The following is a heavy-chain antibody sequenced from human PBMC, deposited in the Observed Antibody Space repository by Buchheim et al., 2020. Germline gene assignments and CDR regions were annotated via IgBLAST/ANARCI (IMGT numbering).Heavy chain of an antibody. CDR3: ARDLRRRIFGVVNPNT. Sequence: QVQLVESGGGVVQPGRSLRLSCAASGFTFSSYGMHWVRQAPGKGLEWVAVIWYDGSNKYYADSVKGRFTISRDNAKNSLYLQMNSLRAEDTAVYYCARDLRRRIFGVVNPNTWGKGTT. J-gene: IGHJ6*03. CDR2: IWYDGSNK. D-gene: IGHD3-3*01. V-gene: IGHV3-33*01. CDR1: GFTFSSYG.